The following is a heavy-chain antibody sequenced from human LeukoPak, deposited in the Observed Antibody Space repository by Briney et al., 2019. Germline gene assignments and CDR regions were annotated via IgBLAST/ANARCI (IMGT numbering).Heavy chain of an antibody. V-gene: IGHV3-30-3*01. CDR1: GFTFSSYA. Sequence: GGSLRLSCAASGFTFSSYAMHWVRQAPGKGLEWVAVISYDGSNKYYADSVKGRFTISRDNSKNTLYLQMNSLRAEDTAVYYCAGDQGGRERVTMVRGVTTYGMDVWGQGTTVTVSS. CDR2: ISYDGSNK. D-gene: IGHD3-10*01. J-gene: IGHJ6*02. CDR3: AGDQGGRERVTMVRGVTTYGMDV.